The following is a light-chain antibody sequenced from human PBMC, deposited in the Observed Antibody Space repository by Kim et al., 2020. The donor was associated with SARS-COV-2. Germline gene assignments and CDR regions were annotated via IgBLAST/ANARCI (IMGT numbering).Light chain of an antibody. Sequence: QSVTISCTGTSSDIGGYDYVSWYQQHPGKAPKVMIYEVSKRPSGVPDRFSGSKSGNTASLTVSGLQAEDEADYYCGSYADTNNLIFGGGTQLTV. CDR3: GSYADTNNLI. CDR2: EVS. V-gene: IGLV2-8*01. CDR1: SSDIGGYDY. J-gene: IGLJ2*01.